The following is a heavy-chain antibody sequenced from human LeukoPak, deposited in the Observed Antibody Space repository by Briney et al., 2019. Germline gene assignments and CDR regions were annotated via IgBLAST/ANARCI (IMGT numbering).Heavy chain of an antibody. CDR2: FSGSGGST. V-gene: IGHV3-23*01. Sequence: GRSLRLSCAASGFTFSSYAMHWVRQAPGKGLEWVSGFSGSGGSTYYADSVKGRFTISRDNSKNTLYLQMNSLRADDTAVYYCAKGRSSGSYCLDYWGQGTLVTVSS. D-gene: IGHD1-26*01. CDR3: AKGRSSGSYCLDY. J-gene: IGHJ4*02. CDR1: GFTFSSYA.